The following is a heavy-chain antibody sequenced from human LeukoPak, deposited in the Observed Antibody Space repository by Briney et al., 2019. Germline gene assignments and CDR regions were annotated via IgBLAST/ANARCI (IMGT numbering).Heavy chain of an antibody. V-gene: IGHV3-74*01. CDR2: INSDGSST. D-gene: IGHD3-3*01. CDR3: AKAITILGVVIGYFDY. CDR1: GFTFSSYW. J-gene: IGHJ4*02. Sequence: GGSLRLSCAASGFTFSSYWMHWVRQAPGKGLVWVSRINSDGSSTSYADSVKGRYTISRDNSKNTLCLQMNSLRAEDTAVYYCAKAITILGVVIGYFDYWGQGTLVTVSS.